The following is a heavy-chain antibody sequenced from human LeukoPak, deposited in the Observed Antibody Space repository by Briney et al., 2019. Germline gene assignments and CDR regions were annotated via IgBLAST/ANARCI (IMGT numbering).Heavy chain of an antibody. V-gene: IGHV1-8*01. J-gene: IGHJ3*02. CDR1: GYTFTGYD. D-gene: IGHD6-19*01. CDR2: INPKSGNT. Sequence: ASVKVSCKASGYTFTGYDINWVRQATGQGLEWMGRINPKSGNTGYAQKFQGRVTMTRDNSINTAYMELSSLRSEDTAVYYCAREMTKRAVIDPLDIWGQGTMVTVSS. CDR3: AREMTKRAVIDPLDI.